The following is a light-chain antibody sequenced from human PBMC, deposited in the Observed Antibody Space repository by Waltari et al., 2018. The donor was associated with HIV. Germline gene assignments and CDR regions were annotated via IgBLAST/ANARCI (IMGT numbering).Light chain of an antibody. CDR1: SSDVGAYKY. J-gene: IGLJ1*01. Sequence: QSALTQPASVSGSPGQSITISCTGTSSDVGAYKYVSWYQQHPDKVPKLSIYEVINRPSGVSNRFSGSKSGNTASLTISGLQTEDEADYYCSSYTSAETVVFGVGTRVTVL. CDR3: SSYTSAETVV. V-gene: IGLV2-14*01. CDR2: EVI.